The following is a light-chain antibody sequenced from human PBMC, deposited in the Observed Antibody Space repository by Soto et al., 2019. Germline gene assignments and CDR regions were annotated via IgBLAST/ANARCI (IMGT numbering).Light chain of an antibody. CDR3: QQLNTYPWFT. Sequence: DIQLTQSPSFLSASVGDRVTITCRASQAITRHLAWYQQKPGKAPELLIYSASTLQSGVPSRFSGSGSGTEFTLTVSSLQPEDFATYYCQQLNTYPWFTFGPGTKVDI. V-gene: IGKV1-9*01. CDR2: SAS. CDR1: QAITRH. J-gene: IGKJ3*01.